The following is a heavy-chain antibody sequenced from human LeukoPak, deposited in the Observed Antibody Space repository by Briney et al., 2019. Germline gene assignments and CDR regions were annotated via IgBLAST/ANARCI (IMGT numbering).Heavy chain of an antibody. CDR1: GGSVSSGSYY. D-gene: IGHD2-15*01. J-gene: IGHJ3*02. Sequence: SETLSLTCTVSGGSVSSGSYYWSRIRQPPGKGLVWIGYIYYSGSTNYNPSLKSRVTMSVDTSKNQFSLKLSSVTAADTAVYYCARADCSGGSCYAFDIWGQGTMVTVSS. V-gene: IGHV4-61*01. CDR3: ARADCSGGSCYAFDI. CDR2: IYYSGST.